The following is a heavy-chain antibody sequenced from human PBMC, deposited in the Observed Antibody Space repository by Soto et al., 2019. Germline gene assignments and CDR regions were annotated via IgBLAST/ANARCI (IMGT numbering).Heavy chain of an antibody. V-gene: IGHV4-30-2*01. CDR3: ARVPDY. CDR2: MYHSGST. D-gene: IGHD2-2*01. Sequence: QLQLQESGSGLVKPSQTLSLTCAVSGGSISSGGYSWSWIRQPPGKGLEWIGYMYHSGSTYYKPSLXSXXAISIDRSMNQFSLKLSSVTAADTALYYCARVPDYWGQGILVTVSS. CDR1: GGSISSGGYS. J-gene: IGHJ4*02.